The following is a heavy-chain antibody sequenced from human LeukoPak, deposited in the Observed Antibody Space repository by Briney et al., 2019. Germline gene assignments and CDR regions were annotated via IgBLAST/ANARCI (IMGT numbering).Heavy chain of an antibody. V-gene: IGHV3-74*01. Sequence: GGSLRLSCAASGFTFSNYWMHWVRQAPGRGLMWVSRINTDGSTTSYADSVKGRFTISRDNAKNTLYLHMNSLRAEDTAVYYCASGGPNAFHIWGQGTMVTVSS. D-gene: IGHD2-15*01. CDR2: INTDGSTT. CDR1: GFTFSNYW. J-gene: IGHJ3*02. CDR3: ASGGPNAFHI.